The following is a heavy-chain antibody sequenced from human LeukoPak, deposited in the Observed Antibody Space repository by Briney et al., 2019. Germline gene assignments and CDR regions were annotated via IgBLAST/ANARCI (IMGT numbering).Heavy chain of an antibody. D-gene: IGHD3-10*01. CDR1: GYSISRAYY. Sequence: SETLSLTCTVSGYSISRAYYWGWIRQPPGKGLEWIGSIYQSGTTYYNPSLKSRVTISIDTSQNQFSLKLSSLTAADTAVYYGARGEGPGIPIIWGQGTMVTVSS. CDR2: IYQSGTT. V-gene: IGHV4-38-2*02. J-gene: IGHJ3*02. CDR3: ARGEGPGIPII.